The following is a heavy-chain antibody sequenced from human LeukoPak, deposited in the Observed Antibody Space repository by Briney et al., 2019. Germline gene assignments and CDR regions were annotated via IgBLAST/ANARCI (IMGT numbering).Heavy chain of an antibody. CDR2: ISSRGGYT. V-gene: IGHV3-23*01. J-gene: IGHJ3*02. CDR1: GFTFSIYA. Sequence: PGGSLRLSCAASGFTFSIYAMTWVRQAPGKGLEWVSTISSRGGYTHYADSVKGRFTISRDNSKNTLYLQMNSLRAEDTAVYYCAKGGSYSLGDAFDIWGQGTMVTVSS. CDR3: AKGGSYSLGDAFDI. D-gene: IGHD1-26*01.